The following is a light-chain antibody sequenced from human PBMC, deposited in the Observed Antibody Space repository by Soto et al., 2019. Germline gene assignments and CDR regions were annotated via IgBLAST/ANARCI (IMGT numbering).Light chain of an antibody. J-gene: IGKJ5*01. CDR1: QSVSSKY. CDR2: GAS. Sequence: EIVLTQSPGTLSLSPGERATLSCRASQSVSSKYLVWYQQKPGQAPRLLIYGASSRATGIPDRFSGSGSETDFTLTISRLEPEDFAVYYCQQYSGSTITFGQGTRLEIK. CDR3: QQYSGSTIT. V-gene: IGKV3-20*01.